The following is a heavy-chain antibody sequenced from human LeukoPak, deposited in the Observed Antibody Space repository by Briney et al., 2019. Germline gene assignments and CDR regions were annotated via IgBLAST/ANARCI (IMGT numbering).Heavy chain of an antibody. CDR3: AKDLRWDHPGLDP. J-gene: IGHJ5*02. V-gene: IGHV1-46*01. CDR2: INPGGGST. Sequence: ASVKVSCKGSGYTFRGYGITWVRQAPGQGLESMGIINPGGGSTSYAQKFQDRVTMTRDTSTSTVYMELNSLRSEDTAVYYCAKDLRWDHPGLDPWGQGTLVIVSS. CDR1: GYTFRGYG. D-gene: IGHD4-23*01.